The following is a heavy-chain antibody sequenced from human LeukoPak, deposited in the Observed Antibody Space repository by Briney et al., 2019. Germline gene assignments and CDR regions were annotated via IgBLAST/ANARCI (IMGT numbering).Heavy chain of an antibody. D-gene: IGHD5-18*01. CDR1: GGSFSGYY. CDR3: ARRPLYSYGPNDY. Sequence: SETLSLTCAVYGGSFSGYYWSWIRQPPGKGLEWIGEINHSGSTNCNPSLKSRVTISVDTSKNQFSLKLSSVTAADTAVYYCARRPLYSYGPNDYWGQGTLVTVSS. CDR2: INHSGST. V-gene: IGHV4-34*01. J-gene: IGHJ4*02.